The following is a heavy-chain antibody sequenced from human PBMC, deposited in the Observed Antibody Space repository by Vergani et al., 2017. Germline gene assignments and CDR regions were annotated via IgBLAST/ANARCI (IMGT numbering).Heavy chain of an antibody. Sequence: QMQLVESGGGVIQPGGSLRLSCAASGFTFSSAGMQWVRQAPGKGLEWVALIDFKGNDAYYTDSVRRRFIISRDTSKNTLYLKMNSLRVEDTALYYCAKQYVGTSGFWGQGTRVT. CDR2: IDFKGNDA. CDR1: GFTFSSAG. CDR3: AKQYVGTSGF. V-gene: IGHV3-30*02. D-gene: IGHD1-7*01. J-gene: IGHJ4*02.